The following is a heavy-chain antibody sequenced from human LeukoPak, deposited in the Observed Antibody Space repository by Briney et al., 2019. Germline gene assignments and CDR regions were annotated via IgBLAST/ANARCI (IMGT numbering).Heavy chain of an antibody. Sequence: SETLSLTCTVSGGSISSSSYYWGWIRQPPGKGLEWIGSIYYSGSTYYNPSLKSRVTISVDTSKNQFSLKLSSVTAADTAVYYCARRKSGGSCYSDYWGQGTLVTVSS. CDR3: ARRKSGGSCYSDY. V-gene: IGHV4-39*01. CDR1: GGSISSSSYY. J-gene: IGHJ4*02. CDR2: IYYSGST. D-gene: IGHD2-15*01.